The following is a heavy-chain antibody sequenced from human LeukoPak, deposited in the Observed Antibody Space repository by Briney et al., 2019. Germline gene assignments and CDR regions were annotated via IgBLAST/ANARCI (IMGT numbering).Heavy chain of an antibody. CDR2: IYSGGST. Sequence: PGGSLRLSCAASGFTVSNNYISWVRQAPGKGLEWVSVIYSGGSTKYADSVKARFTISRDNSKNTVHLQMNSLRVDDTAVYYCARATLDNWGQGTLVTVSS. V-gene: IGHV3-53*01. CDR1: GFTVSNNY. J-gene: IGHJ4*02. CDR3: ARATLDN.